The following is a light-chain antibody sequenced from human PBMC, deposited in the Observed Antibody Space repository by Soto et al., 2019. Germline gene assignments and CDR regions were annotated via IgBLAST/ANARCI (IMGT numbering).Light chain of an antibody. J-gene: IGKJ4*01. CDR1: QSVSSN. CDR3: QQYNNSLT. Sequence: EIVMTQSPATLSVSPGERATLSCRASQSVSSNLAWYQQKPGQAPRLLIYGASTRATGIPARFSGSGSGTDFALTISSLQSEDFAVYYCQQYNNSLTFGGGTKVEIK. CDR2: GAS. V-gene: IGKV3-15*01.